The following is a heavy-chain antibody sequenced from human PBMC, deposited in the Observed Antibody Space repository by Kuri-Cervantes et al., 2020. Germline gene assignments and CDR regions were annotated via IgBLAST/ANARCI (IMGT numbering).Heavy chain of an antibody. D-gene: IGHD3-22*01. CDR3: ARMGPLYYYDSSGLTQNYYFDY. CDR2: INPNSGGT. V-gene: IGHV1-2*02. CDR1: GYTFTSYY. Sequence: SVKVSCKASGYTFTSYYMHWVRQAPGQGFEWMGWINPNSGGTNYAQKFQGRVTMTRDTSISTAYMELSRLRSDDTAVYYCARMGPLYYYDSSGLTQNYYFDYWGQGTLVTVSS. J-gene: IGHJ4*02.